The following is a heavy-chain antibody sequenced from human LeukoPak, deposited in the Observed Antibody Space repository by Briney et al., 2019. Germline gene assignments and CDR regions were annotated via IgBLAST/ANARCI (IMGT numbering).Heavy chain of an antibody. Sequence: GGSLRLSCSASGFPFNTYAIHWVRQAPGKGLEYVAGISSNGDNTDFADSAKGRFTISRDNSKSTLFLQMNSLRAEDTAVYFCARDSALLGVAFDLWGQGTVVTVSS. J-gene: IGHJ3*01. CDR1: GFPFNTYA. V-gene: IGHV3-64D*06. CDR3: ARDSALLGVAFDL. D-gene: IGHD2-15*01. CDR2: ISSNGDNT.